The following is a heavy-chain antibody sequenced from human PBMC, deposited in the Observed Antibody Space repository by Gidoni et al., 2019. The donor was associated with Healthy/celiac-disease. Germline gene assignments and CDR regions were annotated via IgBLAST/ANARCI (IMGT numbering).Heavy chain of an antibody. CDR3: ARDFASECSGGSCYSYYYYYYGMDV. V-gene: IGHV3-33*01. Sequence: QVQLVESGGGVVQPGRSLRLSCAASGFTFSNYGMHWVRQAPGKGLEWVAVIWYDGSNEYYSDSLKGRFTISRDNSKNTLYLQMSSLRAEDTAVYYCARDFASECSGGSCYSYYYYYYGMDVWGQGTTVTVSS. CDR2: IWYDGSNE. J-gene: IGHJ6*02. CDR1: GFTFSNYG. D-gene: IGHD2-15*01.